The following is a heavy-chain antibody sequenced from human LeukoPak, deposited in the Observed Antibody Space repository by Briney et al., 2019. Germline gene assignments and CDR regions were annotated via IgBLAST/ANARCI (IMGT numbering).Heavy chain of an antibody. CDR1: AGSIISSGFY. J-gene: IGHJ4*02. Sequence: SYTLSLTCTVSAGSIISSGFYSGWIRQPPWKGLEWIGSIYYSGTTYYNPSLKSRVTISVDTSKTQFSLKLSSVTATATAVYYCARHSGPYTSSWFDYWGQGTLVTVSS. CDR2: IYYSGTT. CDR3: ARHSGPYTSSWFDY. D-gene: IGHD6-13*01. V-gene: IGHV4-39*01.